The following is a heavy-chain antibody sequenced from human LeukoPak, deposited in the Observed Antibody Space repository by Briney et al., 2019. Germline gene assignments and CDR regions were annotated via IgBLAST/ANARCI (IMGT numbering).Heavy chain of an antibody. CDR3: ARTYDFGIGPPGDAFDN. CDR1: GFTFTMFS. CDR2: IRGRSDAT. J-gene: IGHJ3*02. D-gene: IGHD3-3*01. Sequence: GGSLRLSCAASGFTFTMFSMNWLRQAPGKGLEWIAFIRGRSDATYYADSVQSRFTISRDNAEDSVYLQMNSLRVEDTAVYYCARTYDFGIGPPGDAFDNWGQGTLVTVFS. V-gene: IGHV3-48*01.